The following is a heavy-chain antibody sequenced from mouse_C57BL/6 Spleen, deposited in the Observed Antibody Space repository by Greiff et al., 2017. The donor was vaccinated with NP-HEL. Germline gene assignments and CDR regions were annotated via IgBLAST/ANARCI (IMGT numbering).Heavy chain of an antibody. D-gene: IGHD2-4*01. J-gene: IGHJ1*03. Sequence: EVMLVESGGGLVKPGGSLKLSCAASGFTFSDYGMHWVRQAPEKGLEWVAYISSGSSTIYYADTVKGRFTISRDNAKNTLFLRMTSLRSEDTAMYYCARPLYDYDWYFDVWGTGTTVTVSS. CDR1: GFTFSDYG. V-gene: IGHV5-17*01. CDR3: ARPLYDYDWYFDV. CDR2: ISSGSSTI.